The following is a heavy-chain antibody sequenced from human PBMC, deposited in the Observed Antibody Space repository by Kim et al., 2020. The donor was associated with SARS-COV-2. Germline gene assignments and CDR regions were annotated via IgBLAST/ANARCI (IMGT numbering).Heavy chain of an antibody. Sequence: SETLSLTCTVSGASLNSFDWSWIRQAPGRGLEWIGYIQNSGSTNYNPSLKSRLTISLDASANQFSLKLSSVIAADTAGYYCARGGWSLGYWGQGTLVTVS. V-gene: IGHV4-59*13. CDR1: GASLNSFD. J-gene: IGHJ4*02. CDR3: ARGGWSLGY. CDR2: IQNSGST. D-gene: IGHD2-15*01.